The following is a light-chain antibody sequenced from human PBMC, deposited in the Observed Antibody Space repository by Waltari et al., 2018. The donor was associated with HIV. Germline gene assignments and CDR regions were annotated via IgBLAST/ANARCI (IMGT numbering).Light chain of an antibody. CDR1: YSNIGRRI. J-gene: IGLJ3*02. V-gene: IGLV1-44*01. Sequence: QSVLTQPPSASGTPGQRVTISCSGSYSNIGRRIANVLWYQQPPGAAPNLPTYRSSQRPAGVPDRFSGSNAGTSASLAIIAIQSEDEADYYCAIWDGLNGWVFGGGTRVTVL. CDR2: RSS. CDR3: AIWDGLNGWV.